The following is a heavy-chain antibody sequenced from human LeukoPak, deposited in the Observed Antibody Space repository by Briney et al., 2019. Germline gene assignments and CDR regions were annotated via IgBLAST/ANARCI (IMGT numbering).Heavy chain of an antibody. CDR3: ARGERTYDILTGSLVDY. J-gene: IGHJ4*02. D-gene: IGHD3-9*01. CDR2: INPNSGGT. V-gene: IGHV1-2*02. Sequence: ASVKVSCKASGYTFTGYYMHWVRQAPGQGLEWMGWINPNSGGTNYAQKFQGRVTMTRDTSISTAYMELSRLRSDDTAVYHCARGERTYDILTGSLVDYWGQGTLVTVSS. CDR1: GYTFTGYY.